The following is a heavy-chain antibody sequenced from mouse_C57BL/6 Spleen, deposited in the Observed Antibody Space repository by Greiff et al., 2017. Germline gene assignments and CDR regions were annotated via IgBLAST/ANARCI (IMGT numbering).Heavy chain of an antibody. CDR3: AREGLLRAWYCDV. V-gene: IGHV1-72*01. Sequence: QVQLKQPGAELVKPGASVKLSCKASGYTFTSYWMPWVKQRPGRGLEWIGRIDPNSGGTKYNEKFKRKATLTVDKPSSTAYLQLSSLTSEDSAVYYCAREGLLRAWYCDVWGTGTTVTVSS. J-gene: IGHJ1*03. CDR1: GYTFTSYW. CDR2: IDPNSGGT. D-gene: IGHD1-1*01.